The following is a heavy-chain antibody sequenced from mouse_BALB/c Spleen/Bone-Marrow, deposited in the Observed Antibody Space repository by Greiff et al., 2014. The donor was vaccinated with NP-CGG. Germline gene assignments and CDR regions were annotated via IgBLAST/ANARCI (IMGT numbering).Heavy chain of an antibody. CDR3: ARGWLPYAMDY. D-gene: IGHD2-3*01. CDR1: GYTFTSYI. CDR2: INPYNDGT. J-gene: IGHJ4*01. Sequence: EVQLQQSGPELVKPGASVKMSCKAYGYTFTSYIMHWVKQKPGQGLEWIGYINPYNDGTKYNEKFKGKATLTSDKSSNTAYMELSSLTSEDSAVYYCARGWLPYAMDYWGQGTSVTVSS. V-gene: IGHV1-14*01.